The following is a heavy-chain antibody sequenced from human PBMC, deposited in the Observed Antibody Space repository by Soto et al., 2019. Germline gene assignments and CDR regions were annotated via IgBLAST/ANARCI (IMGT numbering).Heavy chain of an antibody. Sequence: PSETLSLTCTVAGGSISSSSYYWGWIRQPPGKGLEWIGSIYYSGSTYYNPSLKSRVTISVDTSKNQFSLKLSSVTAADTAVYYCASGLDGSYIHDYWGQGTLVTVS. D-gene: IGHD1-26*01. CDR3: ASGLDGSYIHDY. V-gene: IGHV4-39*01. CDR2: IYYSGST. CDR1: GGSISSSSYY. J-gene: IGHJ4*02.